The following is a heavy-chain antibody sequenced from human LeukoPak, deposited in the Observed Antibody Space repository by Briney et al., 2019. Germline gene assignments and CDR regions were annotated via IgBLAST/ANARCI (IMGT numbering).Heavy chain of an antibody. J-gene: IGHJ4*02. CDR2: IYYSGST. V-gene: IGHV4-59*01. CDR1: GGSISSYY. CDR3: ARYLSASAGNGWIDF. D-gene: IGHD1-1*01. Sequence: SETLSLTCTASGGSISSYYSRWIRQPPGKRLEWIGYIYYSGSTNYNPSLKSRVTISVDTSKNQFSLKLSSVTAADTAVYYCARYLSASAGNGWIDFWGQGTLVTVSS.